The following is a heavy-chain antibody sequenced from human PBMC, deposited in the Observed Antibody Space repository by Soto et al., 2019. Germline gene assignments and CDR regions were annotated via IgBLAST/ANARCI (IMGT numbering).Heavy chain of an antibody. V-gene: IGHV2-70*01. CDR3: ARITVTGDAGFDF. CDR1: GFSLSTSGMC. D-gene: IGHD4-17*01. J-gene: IGHJ4*02. Sequence: SGPTLVNPTQTLTLTCTFSGFSLSTSGMCVSWIRQPPGKALEWLALIDWNDDKYYNTSLKTRLTISKDISKSQVVLTMTNMDPVDTATYDCARITVTGDAGFDFWGQGTLVTVSS. CDR2: IDWNDDK.